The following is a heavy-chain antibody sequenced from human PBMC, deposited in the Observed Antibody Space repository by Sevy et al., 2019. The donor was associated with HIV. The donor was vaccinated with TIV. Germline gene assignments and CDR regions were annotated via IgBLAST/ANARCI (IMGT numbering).Heavy chain of an antibody. Sequence: GGSLRLSCAASGFTFSSYSMNWVRQAPGKGLEWVSSISGISNYIYYAQSMKGRFTVSRDKARNSVYLQMNSLRAEDTAVYYCARNNYSFTICYMGDVFDIWGQGTMVTVSS. J-gene: IGHJ3*02. V-gene: IGHV3-21*01. CDR1: GFTFSSYS. CDR2: ISGISNYI. CDR3: ARNNYSFTICYMGDVFDI. D-gene: IGHD2-2*02.